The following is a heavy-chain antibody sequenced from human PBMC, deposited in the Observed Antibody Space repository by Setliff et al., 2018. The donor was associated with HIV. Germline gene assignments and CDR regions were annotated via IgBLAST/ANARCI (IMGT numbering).Heavy chain of an antibody. D-gene: IGHD5-12*01. V-gene: IGHV3-21*01. CDR2: ISSSSDYI. Sequence: PGGSLRLSCAASGFSFSDYAMNWVRQAPGKGLEWVSSISSSSDYIYYADSLKGRFTISRDNVKNSLYLEMNSLRAEDTAFFYCARDRGGYIFDFWGLGTLVTVS. CDR1: GFSFSDYA. J-gene: IGHJ4*02. CDR3: ARDRGGYIFDF.